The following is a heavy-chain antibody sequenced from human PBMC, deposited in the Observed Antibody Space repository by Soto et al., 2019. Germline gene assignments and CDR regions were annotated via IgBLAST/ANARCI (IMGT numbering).Heavy chain of an antibody. CDR3: AKDLIAVVTTTDY. CDR1: GFTFSSYS. CDR2: ISSSSSYI. J-gene: IGHJ4*02. V-gene: IGHV3-21*04. D-gene: IGHD3-22*01. Sequence: PGGSLRLSCAASGFTFSSYSMNWVRQAPGKGLERVSSISSSSSYIYYADSVKGRFTISRDNAKNSLYLQMNSLRAEDTALYYCAKDLIAVVTTTDYWGQGTLVTVSS.